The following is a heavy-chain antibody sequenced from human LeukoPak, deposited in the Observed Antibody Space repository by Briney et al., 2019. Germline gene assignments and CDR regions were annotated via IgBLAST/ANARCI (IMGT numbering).Heavy chain of an antibody. D-gene: IGHD2-21*02. V-gene: IGHV5-51*01. Sequence: GESLKISCKGSGYIFTSYWIGWVRQMPGKGLEWMGIIYPGDSDTRYSPSFQGQVTISADKSISTAYLQWSSLKASDTAMYYCASHTEVTAIPNDAFDIWGQGTMVTVSS. CDR3: ASHTEVTAIPNDAFDI. CDR2: IYPGDSDT. J-gene: IGHJ3*02. CDR1: GYIFTSYW.